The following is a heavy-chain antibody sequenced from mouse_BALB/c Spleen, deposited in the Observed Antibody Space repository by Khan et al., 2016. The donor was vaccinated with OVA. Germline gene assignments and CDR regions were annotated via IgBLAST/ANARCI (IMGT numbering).Heavy chain of an antibody. CDR1: GFTFSSYG. J-gene: IGHJ4*01. Sequence: EVELVESGGDLVKPGGSLKLSCAASGFTFSSYGMSWVRQTPDKRLEWVATISSGGTYTYHPDSVKGRFTISRDTSKNTPYLQMNSLKSEDTVMCYCSRQYCETMDCWGQGTSVTVSS. CDR3: SRQYCETMDC. V-gene: IGHV5-6*01. CDR2: ISSGGTYT.